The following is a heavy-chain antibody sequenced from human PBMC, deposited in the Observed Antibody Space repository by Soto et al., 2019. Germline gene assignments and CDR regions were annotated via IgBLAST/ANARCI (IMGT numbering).Heavy chain of an antibody. Sequence: ASVKVSCKASGYTFTSYGISWVRQAPGQGLEWMGWISAYNGNTNYAQKLQGRVTMTTDTSTSTAYMELRSLRSDDTAVYYCAGAYDFWSGHSGYFDYWGQGTLVTVSS. J-gene: IGHJ4*02. V-gene: IGHV1-18*04. CDR2: ISAYNGNT. CDR3: AGAYDFWSGHSGYFDY. D-gene: IGHD3-3*01. CDR1: GYTFTSYG.